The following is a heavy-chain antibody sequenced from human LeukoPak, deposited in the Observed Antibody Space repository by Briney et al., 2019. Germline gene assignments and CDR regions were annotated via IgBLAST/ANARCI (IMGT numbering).Heavy chain of an antibody. V-gene: IGHV1-24*01. CDR3: ATEGFLSGGIDY. CDR1: GYTLTELS. CDR2: FDPEDGET. J-gene: IGHJ4*02. Sequence: ASVKVSCKVSGYTLTELSMHWVRQAPGKGLEWMGGFDPEDGETIYAQKFQGRVTMTEDTSTDTAYMGLSSLRSEDTAVYYCATEGFLSGGIDYWGQGTLVTVSS. D-gene: IGHD2-15*01.